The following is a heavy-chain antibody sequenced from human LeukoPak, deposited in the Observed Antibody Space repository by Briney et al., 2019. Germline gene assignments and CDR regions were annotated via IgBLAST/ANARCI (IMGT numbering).Heavy chain of an antibody. D-gene: IGHD5-12*01. Sequence: SETLSLTCTVSSGSISSYYWSWIRQPPGKGLEWIGYIYYSGSTNYNPSLKSRVTISVDTSKNQFSLKLSSVTAADTAVYYCAREAWINAFDIWGQGTMVTVSS. J-gene: IGHJ3*02. CDR2: IYYSGST. V-gene: IGHV4-59*01. CDR1: SGSISSYY. CDR3: AREAWINAFDI.